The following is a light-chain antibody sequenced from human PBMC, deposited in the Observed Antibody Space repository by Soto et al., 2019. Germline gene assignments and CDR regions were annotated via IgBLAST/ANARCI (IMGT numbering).Light chain of an antibody. CDR3: QQRSNRPPLT. J-gene: IGKJ4*01. CDR1: QSVSSD. CDR2: DAS. V-gene: IGKV3-11*01. Sequence: EIVLTQSPATLSLSPGERATFSCRASQSVSSDLVWYQQKPGQAPRLLIYDASNRATGIPARCSGSGSGTGFTLTICSLEPEDFVVYFCQQRSNRPPLTFGGGTKVEIK.